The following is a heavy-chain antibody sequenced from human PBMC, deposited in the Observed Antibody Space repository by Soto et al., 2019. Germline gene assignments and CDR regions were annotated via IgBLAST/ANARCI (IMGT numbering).Heavy chain of an antibody. V-gene: IGHV1-46*01. CDR1: GYTFTSYY. CDR3: ARDTGYCSGGSCYPATIYYYYGMDV. CDR2: INPSGGST. D-gene: IGHD2-15*01. J-gene: IGHJ6*02. Sequence: ASVKVSYKASGYTFTSYYMHRVRQAPGQGLEWMGIINPSGGSTSYAQKFQGRVTMTRDTSTSTVYMELSSLRSEDTAVYYCARDTGYCSGGSCYPATIYYYYGMDVWGQGTTVTVSS.